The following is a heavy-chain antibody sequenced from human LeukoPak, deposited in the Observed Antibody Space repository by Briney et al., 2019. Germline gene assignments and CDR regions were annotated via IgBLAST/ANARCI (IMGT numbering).Heavy chain of an antibody. CDR2: INHSGST. CDR3: APGGYIGYGHAFDI. V-gene: IGHV4-34*01. J-gene: IGHJ3*02. Sequence: PSETLSLTCAVYGGSFSGYYWSWIRQPPGKGLEWIGEINHSGSTNYNPSLKRRLPISVDTSKNQFSLKLNSVTAADTAVYYCAPGGYIGYGHAFDIWGQGTMVTVSS. D-gene: IGHD5-12*01. CDR1: GGSFSGYY.